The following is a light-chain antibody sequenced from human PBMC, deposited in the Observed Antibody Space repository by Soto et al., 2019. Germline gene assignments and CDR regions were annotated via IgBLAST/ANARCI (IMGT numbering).Light chain of an antibody. Sequence: DIQMTQSPSSLSAYVGDRVTITCRASQTIDSYLNWYQQKPGKAPELLIYAASSLQSGVPSRFSGSTSGTDFTLTISSLQPDDFATYYCQQSYSVPYTFGQGTKLEIK. CDR2: AAS. CDR1: QTIDSY. CDR3: QQSYSVPYT. J-gene: IGKJ2*01. V-gene: IGKV1-39*01.